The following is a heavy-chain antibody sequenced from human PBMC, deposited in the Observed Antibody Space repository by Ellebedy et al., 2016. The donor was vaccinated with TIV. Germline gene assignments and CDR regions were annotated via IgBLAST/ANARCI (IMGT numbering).Heavy chain of an antibody. Sequence: GESLKISXAASGFTFSRYYMSWVRQPPGKGLEWVALIRSSTNSISYADSVKGRFTISRDDAENSLYLQMNSLRDEDTAVYYCARGGAGFDSMNRELSFDSWGQGTLVTVSS. CDR2: IRSSTNSI. CDR3: ARGGAGFDSMNRELSFDS. D-gene: IGHD1-26*01. CDR1: GFTFSRYY. J-gene: IGHJ4*02. V-gene: IGHV3-48*02.